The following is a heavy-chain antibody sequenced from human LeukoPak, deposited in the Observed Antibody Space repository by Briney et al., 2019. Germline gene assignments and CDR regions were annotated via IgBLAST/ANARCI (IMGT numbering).Heavy chain of an antibody. CDR2: IKQDGSEK. D-gene: IGHD3-22*01. J-gene: IGHJ4*02. CDR3: ARGRKIVVVMGGFFDY. CDR1: GFIFSSYW. Sequence: GGSLRLSCAASGFIFSSYWMSWVRQAPGKGLEWVANIKQDGSEKYYVDSVKGRFTISRDNAENSLYLQMDSLRVEDTAVYYCARGRKIVVVMGGFFDYWGQGTLVTVSS. V-gene: IGHV3-7*03.